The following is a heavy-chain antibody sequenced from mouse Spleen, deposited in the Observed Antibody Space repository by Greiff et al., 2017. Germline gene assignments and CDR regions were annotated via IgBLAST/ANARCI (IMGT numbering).Heavy chain of an antibody. J-gene: IGHJ4*01. CDR2: IDPETGGT. CDR1: GSTFTDYE. Sequence: QVQLQQSGAELVRPGASVTLSCKASGSTFTDYEMHWVKQTPVHGLEWIGSIDPETGGTAYNQKFKGKAILTADKSSSTAYMELRSLTSEDSAVYYCTRRDYWGQGTSVTVSS. V-gene: IGHV1-15*01. CDR3: TRRDY.